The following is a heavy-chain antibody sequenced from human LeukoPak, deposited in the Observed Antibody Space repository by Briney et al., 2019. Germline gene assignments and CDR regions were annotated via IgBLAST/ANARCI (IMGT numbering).Heavy chain of an antibody. CDR3: AREPSLEWLFGGFLPYYYYGMDV. CDR1: GYTFTSYY. Sequence: ASVKVSCKASGYTFTSYYMHWVRQAPGQGLEWMGIINPSGGSTSYAQKFQGRVTMTRDTSTSTVYMELSSLRSEDTAVYYCAREPSLEWLFGGFLPYYYYGMDVWGQGTTVTVSS. V-gene: IGHV1-46*01. D-gene: IGHD3-3*01. J-gene: IGHJ6*02. CDR2: INPSGGST.